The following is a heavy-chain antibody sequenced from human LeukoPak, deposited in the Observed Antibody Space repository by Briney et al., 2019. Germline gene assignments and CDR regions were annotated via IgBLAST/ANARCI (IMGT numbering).Heavy chain of an antibody. V-gene: IGHV4-59*08. J-gene: IGHJ4*02. Sequence: SETLSLTCTVSGGSISSNYWSWIRQPPGKGLEWIGYIYYRGSTNYNPSLKSRVTISVDTSKNQFSLKLSSVTAADTAVYYCAGHHPRNTVDFWGQGTLVTVSS. D-gene: IGHD2/OR15-2a*01. CDR3: AGHHPRNTVDF. CDR1: GGSISSNY. CDR2: IYYRGST.